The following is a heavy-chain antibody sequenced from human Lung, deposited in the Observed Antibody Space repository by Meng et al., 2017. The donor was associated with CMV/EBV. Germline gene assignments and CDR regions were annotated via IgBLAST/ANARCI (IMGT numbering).Heavy chain of an antibody. CDR1: GGSISSGGFY. V-gene: IGHV4-31*03. Sequence: QVQLPESGPGLVKPSQTLSLTCTFSGGSISSGGFYWSWIRQHPGKGLEWIGYIYYSGSTYYNPSLRSRVAISIDTSKNQFSLKLTSVTAADTAVYFCVRTNYGDYNWFDPWGQGTLVTVSS. CDR3: VRTNYGDYNWFDP. CDR2: IYYSGST. J-gene: IGHJ5*02. D-gene: IGHD4-17*01.